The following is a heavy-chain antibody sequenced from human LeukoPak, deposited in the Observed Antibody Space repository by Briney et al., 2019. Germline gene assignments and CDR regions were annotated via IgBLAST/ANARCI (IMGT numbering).Heavy chain of an antibody. CDR3: ARTGRNQLLYRGSYNWFDP. J-gene: IGHJ5*02. Sequence: PSETLSLTCAVYGGSFSGYYWSWIRQPPGKGLEWIGEINHSGSTNYNPSLKSRVTISVDTSQNQFSLKLSSVTAADTAVYYCARTGRNQLLYRGSYNWFDPWGQGTLVTVSS. CDR2: INHSGST. V-gene: IGHV4-34*01. D-gene: IGHD2-2*02. CDR1: GGSFSGYY.